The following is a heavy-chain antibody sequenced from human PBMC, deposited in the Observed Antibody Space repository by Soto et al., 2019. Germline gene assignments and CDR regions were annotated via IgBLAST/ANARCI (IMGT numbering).Heavy chain of an antibody. J-gene: IGHJ5*02. CDR1: GGSVISGSYY. D-gene: IGHD2-15*01. Sequence: SETLSLTCTVSGGSVISGSYYWSWIRQPPGKGLEWIGYIYYSGSTNYNPSLKSRVTISVDTSKNQFSLKLSSVTAADTAVYYCARDLGVVAARAGWFDPWGQGTLVTVSS. CDR2: IYYSGST. CDR3: ARDLGVVAARAGWFDP. V-gene: IGHV4-61*01.